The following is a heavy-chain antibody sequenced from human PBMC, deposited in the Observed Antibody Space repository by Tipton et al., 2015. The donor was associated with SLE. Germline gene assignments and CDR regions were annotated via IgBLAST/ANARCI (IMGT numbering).Heavy chain of an antibody. CDR3: AGLRGILTGPRGAFDI. J-gene: IGHJ3*02. CDR1: GGSISSYY. CDR2: IYYSGST. Sequence: TLSLTCTVSGGSISSYYWSWVRQPPGKGLEWIGYIYYSGSTNNNPSPKSRVTISVDTSKNQFSLKLSSVTAADTAVYYCAGLRGILTGPRGAFDIWGQGTMVTVSS. V-gene: IGHV4-59*01. D-gene: IGHD3-9*01.